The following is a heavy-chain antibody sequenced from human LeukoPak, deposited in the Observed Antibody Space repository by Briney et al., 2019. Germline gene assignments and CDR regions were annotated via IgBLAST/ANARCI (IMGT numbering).Heavy chain of an antibody. CDR3: VVVVVAEDY. J-gene: IGHJ4*02. CDR1: GYTFTSYD. V-gene: IGHV1-18*01. CDR2: ISAYNGNT. Sequence: ASVKVSCKASGYTFTSYDISWVRQAPGQGLEWMGWISAYNGNTNSAQKLQGRVTMTTDTSTSTAYMELRSLRFDDTAVYYCVVVVVAEDYWGQGTLVTVSS. D-gene: IGHD2-15*01.